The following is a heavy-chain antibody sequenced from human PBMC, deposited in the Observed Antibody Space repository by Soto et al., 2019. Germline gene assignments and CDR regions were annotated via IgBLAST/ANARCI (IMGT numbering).Heavy chain of an antibody. CDR3: ASETSGYYGGNWFDP. D-gene: IGHD3-22*01. CDR1: GGTFSSYT. Sequence: GASVKVSCKASGGTFSSYTISWVRQAPGQGLEWMGRIIPILGIANYAQKFQGRVTITADKSTSTAYMELSSLRSEDTAVYYCASETSGYYGGNWFDPWGQGTLVTVSS. J-gene: IGHJ5*02. CDR2: IIPILGIA. V-gene: IGHV1-69*02.